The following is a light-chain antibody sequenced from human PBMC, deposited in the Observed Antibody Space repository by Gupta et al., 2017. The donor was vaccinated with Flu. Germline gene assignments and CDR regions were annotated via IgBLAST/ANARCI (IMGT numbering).Light chain of an antibody. CDR2: GNK. V-gene: IGLV1-40*01. CDR1: SSNIGAGYD. Sequence: QSVLTQPPSVSGAPGQRVTIPCTGSSSNIGAGYDVHWYQQLPATAPKLLNYGNKKRPSGAPDRSSCSKAGTAAPLAITGLQAEDGDDYYCQSYDNYLNGVFGRGTKLTVL. CDR3: QSYDNYLNGV. J-gene: IGLJ3*02.